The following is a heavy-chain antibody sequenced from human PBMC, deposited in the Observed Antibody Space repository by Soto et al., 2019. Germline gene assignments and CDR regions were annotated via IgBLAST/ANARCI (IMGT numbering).Heavy chain of an antibody. CDR3: AREGGSYDSGGYLIRGAFDT. Sequence: SETLSLTCSVSGDSISRIDYYWTWIRQHPEKGLEWIGNIYFRGNTYYSPSLESRLTISVDTSKNQFSLKLTSVTAADTAVYYCAREGGSYDSGGYLIRGAFDTWGQGTMVTVSS. D-gene: IGHD3-22*01. CDR1: GDSISRIDYY. V-gene: IGHV4-31*03. CDR2: IYFRGNT. J-gene: IGHJ3*02.